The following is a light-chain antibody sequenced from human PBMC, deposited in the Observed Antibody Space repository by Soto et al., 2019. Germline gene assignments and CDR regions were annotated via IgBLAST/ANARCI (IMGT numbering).Light chain of an antibody. CDR2: EAS. J-gene: IGKJ1*01. Sequence: DIVLTQSPATLSFSPGERATLSFRASQSVSSYLAWYQQKPGQAPRLLMYEASNRATGIPARFSGGGSGTDFTLTISSLEPEDFAVYYCQQRSDWPWTFGQGTKVDI. CDR3: QQRSDWPWT. V-gene: IGKV3-11*01. CDR1: QSVSSY.